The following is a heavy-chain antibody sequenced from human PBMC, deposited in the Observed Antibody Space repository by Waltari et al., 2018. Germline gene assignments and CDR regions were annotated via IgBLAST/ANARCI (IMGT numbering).Heavy chain of an antibody. Sequence: EEQLVESGGGLVKTGGSLGLSCAAPGLTFTNAWMNWVRQAPGKGLEWVGRIKSKRDGATTDYAAPVKGRFTISRDDSKNTLYLQMNSLKTEHTAVYYCITDDTGHDWGYWGQGTLVTVSS. J-gene: IGHJ4*02. D-gene: IGHD5-12*01. CDR1: GLTFTNAW. CDR2: IKSKRDGATT. CDR3: ITDDTGHDWGY. V-gene: IGHV3-15*01.